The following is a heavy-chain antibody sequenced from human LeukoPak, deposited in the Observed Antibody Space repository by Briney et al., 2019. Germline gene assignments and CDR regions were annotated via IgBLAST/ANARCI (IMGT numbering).Heavy chain of an antibody. CDR3: AKLRGIPT. CDR1: GFTFSSYA. J-gene: IGHJ5*02. V-gene: IGHV3-23*01. D-gene: IGHD2-15*01. CDR2: INGSGGST. Sequence: GGSLRLSCAASGFTFSSYAMSWVRQAPGKGLEWVSDINGSGGSTYYADSVKGRFTISRDNPKNTLYLHMNSLRAEDTALYYCAKLRGIPTWGQGTLVIVSS.